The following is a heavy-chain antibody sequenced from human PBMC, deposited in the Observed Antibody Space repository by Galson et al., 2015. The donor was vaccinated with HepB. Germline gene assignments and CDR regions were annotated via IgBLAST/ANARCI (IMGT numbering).Heavy chain of an antibody. CDR3: VATIGSFGAVDI. J-gene: IGHJ3*02. Sequence: SVKVSCKASGGTFSSYAISWVRQAPGQGLEWMGGIIPIFGTANYAQKFQGRVTITRDTSASTAYMELSSLRSEDTAVYYCVATIGSFGAVDIWGQGTMVTVSS. D-gene: IGHD5-24*01. CDR1: GGTFSSYA. CDR2: IIPIFGTA. V-gene: IGHV1-69*05.